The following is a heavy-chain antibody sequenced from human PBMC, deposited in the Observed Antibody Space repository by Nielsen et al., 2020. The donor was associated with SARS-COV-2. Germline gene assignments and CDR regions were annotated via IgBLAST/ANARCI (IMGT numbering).Heavy chain of an antibody. CDR3: AASNSRYSSGWYRAGAFDI. V-gene: IGHV3-33*01. D-gene: IGHD6-19*01. Sequence: GESLKISCAASGFTFSSYGMHWVRQAPGKGLEWVAVIWYDGSNKYYADSVKGRFTISRDNSKNTLYLQMNGLRAEDTAVYYCAASNSRYSSGWYRAGAFDIWGQGTMVTVSS. CDR1: GFTFSSYG. J-gene: IGHJ3*02. CDR2: IWYDGSNK.